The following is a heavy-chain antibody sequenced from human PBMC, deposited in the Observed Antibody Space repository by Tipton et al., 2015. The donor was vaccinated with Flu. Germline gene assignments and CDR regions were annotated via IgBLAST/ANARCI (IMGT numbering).Heavy chain of an antibody. CDR2: IYHSGST. CDR1: GGSISSSNW. Sequence: TLSLTCAVSGGSISSSNWWSWVRQPPGKGLEWIGEIYHSGSTNYNPSLKSRVTISVDTSKNQFSLKLSSVTAADTAVYYCARGPESIVGATGGWFDPWGQGTLVTVSS. D-gene: IGHD1-26*01. CDR3: ARGPESIVGATGGWFDP. V-gene: IGHV4-4*02. J-gene: IGHJ5*02.